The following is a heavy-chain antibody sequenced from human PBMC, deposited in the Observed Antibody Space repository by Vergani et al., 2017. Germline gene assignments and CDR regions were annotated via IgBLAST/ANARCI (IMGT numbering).Heavy chain of an antibody. V-gene: IGHV3-15*01. D-gene: IGHD3-9*01. CDR3: TTPTKWELRYYFDY. J-gene: IGHJ4*02. CDR2: IRPKTDGDTT. Sequence: EVQPVESAGGWVKPGGSLRLSCTTSGFTFSSAWMSWVRQAPVRGQQWVARIRPKTDGDTTDYAAPVKGRFTITRDDSKNTLYLQMNSLKTEDTAVYYFTTPTKWELRYYFDYWGQGTLVTVSS. CDR1: GFTFSSAW.